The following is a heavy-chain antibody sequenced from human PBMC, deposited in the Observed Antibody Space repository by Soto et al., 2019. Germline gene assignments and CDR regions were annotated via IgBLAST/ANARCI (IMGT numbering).Heavy chain of an antibody. Sequence: EVQLVESGGGVVRPGGSLRLSCAASGFTFDDYGMSWVRQAPGKGLEWVSGINWNGGSTGYADSVNGRFTISRDNAKNSLYLQMNSMRAEETALYHSARQGVAEAGLDAFDIWGQGTMVTFSS. CDR1: GFTFDDYG. D-gene: IGHD6-19*01. J-gene: IGHJ3*02. CDR3: ARQGVAEAGLDAFDI. CDR2: INWNGGST. V-gene: IGHV3-20*01.